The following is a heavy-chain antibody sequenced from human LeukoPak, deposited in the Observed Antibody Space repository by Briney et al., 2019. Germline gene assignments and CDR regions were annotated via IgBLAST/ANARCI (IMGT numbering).Heavy chain of an antibody. CDR3: ARDRFWSGNYYYYGMDV. CDR1: GGSISSGDYY. CDR2: IYYSGST. J-gene: IGHJ6*02. Sequence: PSETLSLTCTVSGGSISSGDYYWSWIRQPPGKGLEGIGYIYYSGSTYYNPSLKSRVTISVDTSKNQVSLKLSSVTAADTAVYYCARDRFWSGNYYYYGMDVWGQGTTVTVSS. V-gene: IGHV4-30-4*01. D-gene: IGHD3-3*01.